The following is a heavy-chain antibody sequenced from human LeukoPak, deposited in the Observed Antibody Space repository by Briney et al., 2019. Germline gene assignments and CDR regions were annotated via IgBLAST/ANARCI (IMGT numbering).Heavy chain of an antibody. D-gene: IGHD1-14*01. CDR3: ARDEARFGNRRWYFDL. CDR2: IYYSGNT. Sequence: NPSDTLSLTCAVSGYSISSSNWWGWIRQPPGKGLEWIGYIYYSGNTYYNPSLKSRVTMSVDMSKNQFSLKLTAVTAADTAVYYCARDEARFGNRRWYFDLWGRGALVTVSS. CDR1: GYSISSSNW. J-gene: IGHJ2*01. V-gene: IGHV4-28*03.